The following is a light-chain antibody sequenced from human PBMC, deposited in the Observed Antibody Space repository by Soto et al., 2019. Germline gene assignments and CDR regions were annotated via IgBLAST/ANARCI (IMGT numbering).Light chain of an antibody. Sequence: SVLTQPPSVSGSPGQSVTIYCTVTSSDVGDYEHVSWYQLAPGTAPKLLISDVINRPSGVSDRFSGYRSGNTASLTISGLQPEDEAKYYCGLFTSSATGVYGGATKVTVL. CDR3: GLFTSSATGV. CDR1: SSDVGDYEH. J-gene: IGLJ3*02. V-gene: IGLV2-18*01. CDR2: DVI.